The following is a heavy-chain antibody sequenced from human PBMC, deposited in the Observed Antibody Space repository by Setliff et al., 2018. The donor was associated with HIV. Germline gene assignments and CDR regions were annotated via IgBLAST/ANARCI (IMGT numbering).Heavy chain of an antibody. CDR1: GGSFSGYY. J-gene: IGHJ5*02. CDR3: ARGRMGYYGSGSYLP. V-gene: IGHV4-34*01. D-gene: IGHD3-10*01. CDR2: INHSGST. Sequence: KTSETLSLTCAVYGGSFSGYYWSWVRQPPGKGLEWIGEINHSGSTNSNTSLKSRVTISADTSKNQFSLTLTSVTAADTAVYYCARGRMGYYGSGSYLPWGQGMLVTVSS.